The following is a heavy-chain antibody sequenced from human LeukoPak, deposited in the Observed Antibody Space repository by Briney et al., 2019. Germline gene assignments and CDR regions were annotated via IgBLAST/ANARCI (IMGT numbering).Heavy chain of an antibody. Sequence: SETLSPTCAVYGGSFSGYYWSWIRQPPGKGLEWIGEINHSGSTNYNPSLKSRVTISVDTSKNQFSLKLSSVTAADTAVYYCARGTYYYDSSGYYSWGRFDYWGQGTLVTVSS. J-gene: IGHJ4*02. CDR3: ARGTYYYDSSGYYSWGRFDY. CDR1: GGSFSGYY. V-gene: IGHV4-34*01. D-gene: IGHD3-22*01. CDR2: INHSGST.